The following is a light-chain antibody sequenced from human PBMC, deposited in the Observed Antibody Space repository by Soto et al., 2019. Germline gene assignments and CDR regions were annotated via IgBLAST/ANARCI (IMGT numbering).Light chain of an antibody. Sequence: QSVLTQPPSVSVTPAQSVTISCSGSSSNIGSNAVNWYQQLPGTAPKLLIYSNNQRPSGVPDRFSGSKSGTSASLAISGLQSEDEADYYCATWDDSLNGYVFGTGTKLTVL. CDR3: ATWDDSLNGYV. V-gene: IGLV1-44*01. J-gene: IGLJ1*01. CDR2: SNN. CDR1: SSNIGSNA.